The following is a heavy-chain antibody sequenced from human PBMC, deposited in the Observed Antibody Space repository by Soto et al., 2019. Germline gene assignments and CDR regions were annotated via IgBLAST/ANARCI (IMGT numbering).Heavy chain of an antibody. D-gene: IGHD1-1*01. Sequence: GGSLRPSCAASGFIFSNAWINWVRQAPGKGLEWVGRIKSKADGGTTDFAAPVKGRFAISRDDSKNMLYREMSSLRTEDTAVYYCIPEPYINMERVGFEDWGHGSVVTV. CDR3: IPEPYINMERVGFED. CDR1: GFIFSNAW. J-gene: IGHJ4*01. V-gene: IGHV3-15*07. CDR2: IKSKADGGTT.